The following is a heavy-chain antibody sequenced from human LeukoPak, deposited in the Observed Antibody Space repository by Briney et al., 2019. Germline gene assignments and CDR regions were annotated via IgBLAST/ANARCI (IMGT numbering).Heavy chain of an antibody. CDR3: AKGIAVAGDVYYYYYYGMDV. J-gene: IGHJ6*02. Sequence: GGSLRLSCAASGFTFSSYAMSWVRQAPGKGLEWVSAISGSGGSTHYADSVKGRFTISRDNSKNTLYLQMNSLRAEDTAVYYCAKGIAVAGDVYYYYYYGMDVWGQGTTVTVSS. D-gene: IGHD6-19*01. CDR1: GFTFSSYA. CDR2: ISGSGGST. V-gene: IGHV3-23*01.